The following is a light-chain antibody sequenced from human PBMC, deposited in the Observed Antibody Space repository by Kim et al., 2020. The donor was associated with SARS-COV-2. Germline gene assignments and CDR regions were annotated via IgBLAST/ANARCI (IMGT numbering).Light chain of an antibody. CDR2: GTS. V-gene: IGKV3-20*01. CDR1: QTVNNMN. Sequence: IVLTQSPGTVSLSPGERATLSCRASQTVNNMNLAWYQQKPGQAPSLLIYGTSNRATGIPDRFSGSGSGSDFTLTISRVEPDDFAVYYCQQYSSSPSTTFGQRTRLEIK. J-gene: IGKJ5*01. CDR3: QQYSSSPSTT.